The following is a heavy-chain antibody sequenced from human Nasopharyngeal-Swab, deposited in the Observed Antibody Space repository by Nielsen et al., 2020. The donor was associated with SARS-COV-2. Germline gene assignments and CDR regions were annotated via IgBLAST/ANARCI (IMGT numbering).Heavy chain of an antibody. CDR2: IRYDGSNK. CDR3: AKGVGSRDGYFGLGYYYMDV. D-gene: IGHD5-24*01. CDR1: GFTFSSYG. V-gene: IGHV3-30*02. J-gene: IGHJ6*03. Sequence: GESLKISCAASGFTFSSYGMHWVRQAPGKGLEWVAFIRYDGSNKYYADSVEGRFTISRDNSKNTLYLQMNSLRAEDTAVYYCAKGVGSRDGYFGLGYYYMDVWGKGTTVTVSS.